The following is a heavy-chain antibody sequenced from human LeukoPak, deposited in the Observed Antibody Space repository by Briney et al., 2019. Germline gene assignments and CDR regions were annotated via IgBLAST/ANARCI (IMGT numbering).Heavy chain of an antibody. CDR2: IKQDGSEK. D-gene: IGHD6-19*01. CDR1: GITLSSYW. Sequence: PGGSLRLSCAASGITLSSYWRSWVPQAPGKGLEWVANIKQDGSEKYYVDSVKGRFTISKHNAKKSRHLQMNSLRAADTAMYYCARASIAVAVYYFDCWGQGTLVTVS. V-gene: IGHV3-7*04. CDR3: ARASIAVAVYYFDC. J-gene: IGHJ4*02.